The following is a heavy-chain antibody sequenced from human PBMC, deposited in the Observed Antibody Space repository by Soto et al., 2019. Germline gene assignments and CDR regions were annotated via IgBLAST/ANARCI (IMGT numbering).Heavy chain of an antibody. CDR3: GGSRGAARAYCGMDV. J-gene: IGHJ6*02. V-gene: IGHV1-69*01. CDR2: IIPIFGTA. D-gene: IGHD6-6*01. CDR1: GGTFSSYA. Sequence: QVQLVQSGAEVKKPGSSVKVSCKASGGTFSSYAISWVRQAPGQGLEWMGGIIPIFGTATYAQKFQARVTITADESTSKAYMQLSSLRSEDTAVYYCGGSRGAARAYCGMDVWGQGTTVTVSS.